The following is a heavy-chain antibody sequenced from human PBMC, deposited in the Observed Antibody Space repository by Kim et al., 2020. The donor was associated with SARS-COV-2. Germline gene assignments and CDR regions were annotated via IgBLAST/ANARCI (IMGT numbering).Heavy chain of an antibody. CDR2: IYYSGST. CDR3: ARFIVVVPAAPGDYYYYGMAG. Sequence: SETLSLTCTVSGGSISSYYWSWIRQPPGKGLEWIGYIYYSGSTNYNPSLKSRVTISVDTSKNQFSLKLSSVTAADTAVYYCARFIVVVPAAPGDYYYYGMAGWGQGTTVTVSS. J-gene: IGHJ6*02. D-gene: IGHD2-2*01. CDR1: GGSISSYY. V-gene: IGHV4-59*13.